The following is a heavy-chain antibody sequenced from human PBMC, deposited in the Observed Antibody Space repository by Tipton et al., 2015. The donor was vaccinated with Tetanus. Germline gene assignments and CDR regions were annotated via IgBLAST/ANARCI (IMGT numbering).Heavy chain of an antibody. Sequence: LRLSCTVSGGSISSYYWSWIRQPAGKGLEWIGHIYTSGSTNYNPSLKSRVTMSVDTSKNQFSLKLSSVTAADTAVYYCARNTVAGTVTFDYWGQGTLVTVSS. D-gene: IGHD6-19*01. CDR3: ARNTVAGTVTFDY. J-gene: IGHJ4*02. CDR1: GGSISSYY. V-gene: IGHV4-4*07. CDR2: IYTSGST.